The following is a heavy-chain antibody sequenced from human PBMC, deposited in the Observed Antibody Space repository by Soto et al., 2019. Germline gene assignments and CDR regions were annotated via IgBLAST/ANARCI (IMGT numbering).Heavy chain of an antibody. J-gene: IGHJ6*03. CDR2: IYHSGST. Sequence: QVQLQESGPGLVKPSGTLSLTCAVSSGSISSRNWWSWVRQPPGKGLEWIGEIYHSGSTNYNPSLKSRVTIAVDKSKNHFSLKLSSVTAADTAVYYCARVSVGPYDILTGYSPFGDYYYYMDVWGKGTTVTVSS. V-gene: IGHV4-4*02. D-gene: IGHD3-9*01. CDR3: ARVSVGPYDILTGYSPFGDYYYYMDV. CDR1: SGSISSRNW.